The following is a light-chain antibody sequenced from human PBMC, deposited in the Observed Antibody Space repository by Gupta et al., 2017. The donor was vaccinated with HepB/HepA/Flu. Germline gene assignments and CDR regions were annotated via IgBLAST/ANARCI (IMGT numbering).Light chain of an antibody. V-gene: IGKV2-28*01. CDR3: MQALQTPYT. J-gene: IGKJ2*01. CDR2: LGS. CDR1: QSLLHSNGYNY. Sequence: DIVMTQSPLSLPVTPGEPASISCRSSQSLLHSNGYNYLDWYLQKPGQSPQLLIYLGSNRASGVPDRVSGSGSGTDCTLKSSRVEAEDVGVYYCMQALQTPYTFGQGTKLEIK.